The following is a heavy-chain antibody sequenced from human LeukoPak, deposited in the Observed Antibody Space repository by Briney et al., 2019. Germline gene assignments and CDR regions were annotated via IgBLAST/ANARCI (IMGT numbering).Heavy chain of an antibody. V-gene: IGHV3-21*01. J-gene: IGHJ5*02. CDR3: ARNPAPWEQQLGKFWFDP. Sequence: GGSLRLSCAASGFTFSSYSMNWVRQAPGKGLEWVSSISSSSSYIYYADSVKGRFTISRDNAKNSLYLQMNSLRAEDRAVYYCARNPAPWEQQLGKFWFDPWGQGTLVTVSS. CDR2: ISSSSSYI. D-gene: IGHD6-13*01. CDR1: GFTFSSYS.